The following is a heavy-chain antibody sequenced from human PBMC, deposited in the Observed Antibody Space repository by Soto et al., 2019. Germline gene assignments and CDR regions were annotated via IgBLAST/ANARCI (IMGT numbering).Heavy chain of an antibody. CDR2: IYHSWST. CDR3: ARRAVAGPFDY. V-gene: IGHV4-38-2*01. D-gene: IGHD6-19*01. Sequence: PSETLSLTGAVSGYSRSSGYYWGCIRQPPGKGLEWIGSIYHSWSTYYNPSLKSRVTISVDTSKNQFSLKLSSVTAADTAVYYCARRAVAGPFDYWGQGTLVTSPQ. CDR1: GYSRSSGYY. J-gene: IGHJ4*02.